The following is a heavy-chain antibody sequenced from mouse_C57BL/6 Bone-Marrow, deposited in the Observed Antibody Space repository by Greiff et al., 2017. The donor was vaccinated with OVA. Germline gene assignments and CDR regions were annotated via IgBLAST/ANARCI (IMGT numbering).Heavy chain of an antibody. CDR1: GFSFNTYA. CDR2: IRSKSNNYAT. V-gene: IGHV10-1*01. Sequence: EADGGLVQPKGSLKLSCAASGFSFNTYAMNWVRQAPGKGLEWVARIRSKSNNYATYYADSVKDRFTISRDDSESMLYLQMNNLKTEDTAMYYCVREGGAYWGQGTLVTVSA. J-gene: IGHJ3*01. CDR3: VREGGAY.